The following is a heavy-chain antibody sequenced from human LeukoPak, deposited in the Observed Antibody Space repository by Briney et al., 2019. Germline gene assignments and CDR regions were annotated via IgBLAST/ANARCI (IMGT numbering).Heavy chain of an antibody. CDR1: GYSISSGYY. CDR3: ARAPRSYDSSGYYLDY. J-gene: IGHJ4*02. CDR2: IYHSGST. D-gene: IGHD3-22*01. V-gene: IGHV4-38-2*02. Sequence: SETLSLTCTVSGYSISSGYYWGWIRQPPGKGLEWIGGIYHSGSTYYNPSLKSRVTISVDTSKNQFSLKLSSVTAADTAVYYCARAPRSYDSSGYYLDYWGQGTLVTVSS.